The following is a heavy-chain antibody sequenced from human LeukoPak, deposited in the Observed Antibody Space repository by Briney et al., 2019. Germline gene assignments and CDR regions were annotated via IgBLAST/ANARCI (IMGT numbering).Heavy chain of an antibody. J-gene: IGHJ5*02. Sequence: ASVKVSCKASGYTFTDYYMHWVRQAPGQGGEWMGWINPNSGGTNYAQKFQGRGTITRETAKRTAYLELSRLRSNDTAVYYCARVSCRSSSCGWFDPWGQGTLVTVSS. CDR1: GYTFTDYY. CDR3: ARVSCRSSSCGWFDP. D-gene: IGHD6-13*01. V-gene: IGHV1-2*02. CDR2: INPNSGGT.